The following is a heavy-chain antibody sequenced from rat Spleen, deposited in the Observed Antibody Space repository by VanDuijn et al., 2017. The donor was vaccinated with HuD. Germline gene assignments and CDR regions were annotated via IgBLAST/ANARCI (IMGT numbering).Heavy chain of an antibody. V-gene: IGHV5-29*01. Sequence: EVQLVESNGGLVQPGRSLKLSCAASGFTFNDHFMAWVRQAPTKGLEWVATISSDGSSTYYRDSVKGRFTISRDNAKSTLYLQMDSLRSEDTATYYCARLRYNPFDYWGQGVMVTVSS. CDR1: GFTFNDHF. CDR3: ARLRYNPFDY. D-gene: IGHD1-5*01. J-gene: IGHJ2*01. CDR2: ISSDGSST.